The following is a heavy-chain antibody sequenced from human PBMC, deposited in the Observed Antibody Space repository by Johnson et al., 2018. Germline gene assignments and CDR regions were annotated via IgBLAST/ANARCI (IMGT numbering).Heavy chain of an antibody. CDR1: GFIFGDYG. CDR2: IRRNGYGVTS. D-gene: IGHD3-16*01. J-gene: IGHJ6*03. Sequence: EVQLVESGGALVQPGRSLRLACTASGFIFGDYGMSWFRQAPGKGLEWVSFIRRNGYGVTSEYAASVKGRFIISRDDSKRIGYLQMNSLGTDDTAVYYCTRDVVWGQYGYYYYYMDVWGKGTTVTVSS. V-gene: IGHV3-49*03. CDR3: TRDVVWGQYGYYYYYMDV.